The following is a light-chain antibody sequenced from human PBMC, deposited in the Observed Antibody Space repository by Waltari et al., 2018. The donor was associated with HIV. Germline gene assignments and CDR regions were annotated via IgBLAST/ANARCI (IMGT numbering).Light chain of an antibody. CDR1: KLGNKS. CDR2: QDR. J-gene: IGLJ2*01. Sequence: SYELTQPPSVSVSPGQTASITCSGDKLGNKSASWYQQRPGQSPVLVIYQDRKRPSGIPERFSGSNSGNTATLTISGTQAMDEADDYCQAWDSSTVVFGGGTKLTVL. V-gene: IGLV3-1*01. CDR3: QAWDSSTVV.